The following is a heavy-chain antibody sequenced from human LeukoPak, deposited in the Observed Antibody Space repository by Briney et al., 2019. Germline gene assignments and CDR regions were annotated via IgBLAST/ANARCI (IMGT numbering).Heavy chain of an antibody. J-gene: IGHJ5*02. CDR1: GGSISSSNW. V-gene: IGHV4-4*02. Sequence: SGTLSLTCAVSGGSISSSNWWSWVRQPPGKGLEWIGYIYYSGSTYYNPSLKSRVTISVDTSKNQFSLKLSSVTAADTAVYYCARDNYYDSSDWNWLDPWGQGTLVTVSS. D-gene: IGHD3-22*01. CDR2: IYYSGST. CDR3: ARDNYYDSSDWNWLDP.